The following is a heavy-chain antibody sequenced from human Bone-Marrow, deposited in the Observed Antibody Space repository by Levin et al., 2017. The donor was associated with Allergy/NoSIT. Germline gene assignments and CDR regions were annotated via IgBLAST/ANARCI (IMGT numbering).Heavy chain of an antibody. CDR3: ARDDSSTWDGGIDS. V-gene: IGHV1-3*04. D-gene: IGHD6-13*01. J-gene: IGHJ4*02. Sequence: PLASVKVSCKASGYTFTSHGMHWVRQTPGQRLEWMGWINTGNGNTQYSQKFQGRVTIGRDTFASTAYMELSYLTSEDTAVYYCARDDSSTWDGGIDSWGQGTLVTVSS. CDR2: INTGNGNT. CDR1: GYTFTSHG.